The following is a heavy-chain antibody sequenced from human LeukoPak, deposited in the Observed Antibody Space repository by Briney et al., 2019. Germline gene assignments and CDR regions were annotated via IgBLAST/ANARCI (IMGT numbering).Heavy chain of an antibody. CDR1: GYTFTSYG. CDR3: ATVRYSSSWLYFDY. CDR2: ISAYNGNT. V-gene: IGHV1-18*01. J-gene: IGHJ4*02. D-gene: IGHD6-13*01. Sequence: ASVKVSCKASGYTFTSYGISWVRQAPGQGLEWMGWISAYNGNTNYAQKLQGRVTMTTDTSTSTAYMELRSLRSDDTAVYYCATVRYSSSWLYFDYWGQGTLVTVSS.